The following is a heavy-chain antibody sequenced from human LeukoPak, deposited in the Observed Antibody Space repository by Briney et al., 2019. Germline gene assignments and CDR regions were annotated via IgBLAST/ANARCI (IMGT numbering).Heavy chain of an antibody. CDR3: APRYCYGGSCRFGY. J-gene: IGHJ4*02. Sequence: GESLKISCKGSGYSFTTYWIAWVRQMPGKGLEWMGIIYPGDSDTRYSPSFEGQVTISADKSISTAYLQWTSLKASDTAMYYCAPRYCYGGSCRFGYWGQGTLVTVSS. CDR1: GYSFTTYW. D-gene: IGHD2-15*01. CDR2: IYPGDSDT. V-gene: IGHV5-51*01.